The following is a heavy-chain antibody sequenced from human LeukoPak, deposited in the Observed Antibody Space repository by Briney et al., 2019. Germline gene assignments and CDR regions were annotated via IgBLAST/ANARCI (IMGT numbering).Heavy chain of an antibody. CDR3: ARDYCGGDCFPDY. CDR1: GYTFAGYY. J-gene: IGHJ4*02. V-gene: IGHV1-2*06. Sequence: GASVTVSCKASGYTFAGYYVDWVRQAPGQGLEWMGRINPNRGDTNYAQKFQGRVTMTRDTSISTAYMELSRLRSDDTAVYYCARDYCGGDCFPDYWGQGTLVTVSS. CDR2: INPNRGDT. D-gene: IGHD2-21*02.